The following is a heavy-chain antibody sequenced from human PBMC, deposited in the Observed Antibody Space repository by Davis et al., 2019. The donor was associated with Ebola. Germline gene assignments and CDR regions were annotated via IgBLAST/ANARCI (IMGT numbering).Heavy chain of an antibody. CDR3: ARDRGVRGVIIQYGMDV. CDR1: GFTFSSYS. J-gene: IGHJ6*02. V-gene: IGHV3-48*01. Sequence: GGSLRLSCAASGFTFSSYSLNWVRQAPGKGLEWVSYISSSGSSLYYADSVRGRFTISRDNAKNSLYLQMNSLRAEDTAVYYCARDRGVRGVIIQYGMDVWGQGTTVTVSS. D-gene: IGHD3-10*01. CDR2: ISSSGSSL.